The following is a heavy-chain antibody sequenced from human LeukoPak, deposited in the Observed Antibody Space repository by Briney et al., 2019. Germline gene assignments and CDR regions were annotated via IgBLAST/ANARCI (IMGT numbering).Heavy chain of an antibody. J-gene: IGHJ4*02. D-gene: IGHD2-15*01. Sequence: SETLSLTCTVSGGSVSSYFWSWIRQPPGKGLEWIGYIYYSGSTNYNPSLKSRVTISVDTSKNQFSLKLSSVTAADTAVYYCARGPDRRYCSGGSCYSDYFDYWGQGTLVTVSS. CDR1: GGSVSSYF. CDR3: ARGPDRRYCSGGSCYSDYFDY. CDR2: IYYSGST. V-gene: IGHV4-59*02.